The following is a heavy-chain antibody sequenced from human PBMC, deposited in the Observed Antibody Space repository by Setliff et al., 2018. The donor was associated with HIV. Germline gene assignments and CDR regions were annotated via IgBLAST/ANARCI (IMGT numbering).Heavy chain of an antibody. Sequence: SETLSLTCAVYVGSFSGHYWIWIRQPPGKGLEWIGETNPSGSTKYNPSLKSRVTISVDRSKNQFSLKLASVTAADTAVYYCARGQDLGATWTGYYYYYMDVWGKGTTVTVSS. V-gene: IGHV4-34*01. J-gene: IGHJ6*03. CDR2: TNPSGST. CDR3: ARGQDLGATWTGYYYYYMDV. D-gene: IGHD1-26*01. CDR1: VGSFSGHY.